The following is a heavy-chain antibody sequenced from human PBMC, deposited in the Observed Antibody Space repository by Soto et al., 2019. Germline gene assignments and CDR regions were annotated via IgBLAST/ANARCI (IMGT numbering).Heavy chain of an antibody. J-gene: IGHJ4*02. D-gene: IGHD3-22*01. V-gene: IGHV4-39*01. CDR2: IYYSGST. Sequence: PGKGLEWIGSIYYSGSTYNNPSLRSRVSMSIDTSKDQFSLKLKSVTAADTALYFCARQRASVVTEAYFDVWGPGFLVSSPQ. CDR3: ARQRASVVTEAYFDV.